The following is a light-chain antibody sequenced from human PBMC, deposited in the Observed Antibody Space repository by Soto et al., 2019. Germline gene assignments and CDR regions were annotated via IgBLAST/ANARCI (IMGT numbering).Light chain of an antibody. CDR3: CSYAGSIV. V-gene: IGLV2-23*01. CDR2: EGS. Sequence: QSALTQRACVSGSPGQSITISCTGTSSDVGSYNLVSWYQQHPGKAPKLMIYEGSKRPSGVSNRFSGSKSGNTASLTISGLQAEDEADYYCCSYAGSIVFGGGTKLTVL. J-gene: IGLJ2*01. CDR1: SSDVGSYNL.